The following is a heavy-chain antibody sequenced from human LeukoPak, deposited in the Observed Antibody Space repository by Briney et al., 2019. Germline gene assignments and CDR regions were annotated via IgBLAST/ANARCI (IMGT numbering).Heavy chain of an antibody. V-gene: IGHV3-48*03. Sequence: KSGGSLRLPCAASGFTFSSYEMNWVRQAPGEGLEWVSYISSSGSTIYYADSVKGRFTISRDNAKNSLYLQMNSLRAEDTAVYYCARARGLSGYDDFDYWGQGTLVTVSS. J-gene: IGHJ4*02. CDR3: ARARGLSGYDDFDY. CDR1: GFTFSSYE. D-gene: IGHD5-12*01. CDR2: ISSSGSTI.